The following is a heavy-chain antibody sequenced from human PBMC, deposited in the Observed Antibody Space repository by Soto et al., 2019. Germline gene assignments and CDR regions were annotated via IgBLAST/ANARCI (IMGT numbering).Heavy chain of an antibody. CDR3: ARHIVHDSSGSHAAKALDY. V-gene: IGHV5-51*01. CDR2: TYPGDSDT. J-gene: IGHJ4*02. CDR1: RYSFTSYW. Sequence: PGESLKISCKGSRYSFTSYWIGWVRQMPGKGLEWMGITYPGDSDTRYSPSFQGQVTISADKSISTAYLQWSSLKASDTAMYYCARHIVHDSSGSHAAKALDYWGQGTLVNVSS. D-gene: IGHD3-22*01.